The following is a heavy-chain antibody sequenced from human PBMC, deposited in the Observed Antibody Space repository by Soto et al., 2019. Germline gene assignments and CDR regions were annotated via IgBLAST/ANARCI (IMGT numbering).Heavy chain of an antibody. D-gene: IGHD3-9*01. CDR3: ARDGSIFRPHDAFDI. CDR1: GYTFTCYG. J-gene: IGHJ3*02. V-gene: IGHV1-18*01. Sequence: GASVKVSCKASGYTFTCYGISWVRQAPGQGLEWMGWISAYNGNTNYAQKLQGRVTMTTDTSTSTAYMELRSLRSDDTAVYYCARDGSIFRPHDAFDIWGQGTMVTVSS. CDR2: ISAYNGNT.